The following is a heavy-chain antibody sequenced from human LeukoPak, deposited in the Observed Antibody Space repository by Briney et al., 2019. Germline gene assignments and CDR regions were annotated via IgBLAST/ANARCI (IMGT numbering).Heavy chain of an antibody. Sequence: PGGSLRLSCAASGFTFSSYAMSWVRQAPGKGLEWVSAISGSGGSTYYADSVKGRFTISRDNSKNTLYLQTNSLRAEDTAVYYCAKSVYSSGRLDYWGQGTLVTVSS. CDR1: GFTFSSYA. CDR3: AKSVYSSGRLDY. D-gene: IGHD6-19*01. J-gene: IGHJ4*02. CDR2: ISGSGGST. V-gene: IGHV3-23*01.